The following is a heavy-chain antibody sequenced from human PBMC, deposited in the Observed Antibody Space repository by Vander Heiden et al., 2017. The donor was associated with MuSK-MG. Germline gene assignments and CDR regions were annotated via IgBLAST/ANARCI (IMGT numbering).Heavy chain of an antibody. Sequence: EVQLVQSGAEVKKPGESLKISCQGSGYTFTDSWIGWVRQMPGKGLEWIGIIYPGDSDARYSPSFQGQVTIAADKSISTAYLLWSSLKAADTAIYYCARRGGSLHYCDSWGQGTRGTVSS. J-gene: IGHJ4*02. CDR2: IYPGDSDA. CDR3: ARRGGSLHYCDS. V-gene: IGHV5-51*01. D-gene: IGHD1-26*01. CDR1: GYTFTDSW.